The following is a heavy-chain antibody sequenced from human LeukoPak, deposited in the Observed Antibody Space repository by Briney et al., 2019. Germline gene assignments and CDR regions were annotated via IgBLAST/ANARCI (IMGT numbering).Heavy chain of an antibody. V-gene: IGHV3-23*01. D-gene: IGHD3-9*01. CDR3: ARNNYDILTGSYYYYGMDV. J-gene: IGHJ6*02. CDR2: ISGSGGST. Sequence: PGGSLRLSCAASGFTFSSYAMSWVRQAPGKGLEWVSAISGSGGSTYYADSVKGRFTISRDNAKNSLYLQMNSLRAEDTAVYYCARNNYDILTGSYYYYGMDVWGQGTTVTVSS. CDR1: GFTFSSYA.